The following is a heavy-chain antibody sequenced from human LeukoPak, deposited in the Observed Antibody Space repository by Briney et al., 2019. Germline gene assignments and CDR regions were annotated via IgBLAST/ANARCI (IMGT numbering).Heavy chain of an antibody. J-gene: IGHJ4*02. V-gene: IGHV3-7*01. Sequence: PGGSLRLSCAASGFTFSSYWMSWVRQAPGKGLEWVANIKKVGSEKNYVDSVKGRFTISRDNAKGSLYLQMNSLRVEDTAVYYCAREGRVVIVPATWGQGALVTVPS. CDR2: IKKVGSEK. CDR1: GFTFSSYW. CDR3: AREGRVVIVPAT. D-gene: IGHD2-2*01.